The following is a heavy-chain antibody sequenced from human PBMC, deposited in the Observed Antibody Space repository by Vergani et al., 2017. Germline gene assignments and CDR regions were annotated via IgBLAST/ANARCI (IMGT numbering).Heavy chain of an antibody. CDR1: GFTFSSYE. V-gene: IGHV3-48*03. D-gene: IGHD2-8*02. Sequence: EVQMVESGGGLVKPGGSLRLSCAASGFTFSSYEMNWVRQAPGKGLEWVSYISSSGSTIYYADSVKGRFTISRDNAKNSLYLQMNSLRAEDMAVYYCARDRGDWRYSRYFYNYYMDVWGKGTTVTVSS. CDR2: ISSSGSTI. J-gene: IGHJ6*03. CDR3: ARDRGDWRYSRYFYNYYMDV.